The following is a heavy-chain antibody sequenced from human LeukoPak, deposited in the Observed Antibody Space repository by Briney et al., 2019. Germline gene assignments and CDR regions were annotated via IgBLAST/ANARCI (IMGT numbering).Heavy chain of an antibody. CDR2: IHNDGTQG. CDR3: AKEGDEFRGYLDV. D-gene: IGHD2-21*02. CDR1: GFTFSRLG. V-gene: IGHV3-33*06. J-gene: IGHJ6*03. Sequence: PGTSLRLSCAACGFTFSRLGMQWVRQAPGKGLEWVAVIHNDGTQGQYGDSVKGRFTISKDNSQSTLYLQMNNLRDDDTAVYYCAKEGDEFRGYLDVWGKGTTVTVSS.